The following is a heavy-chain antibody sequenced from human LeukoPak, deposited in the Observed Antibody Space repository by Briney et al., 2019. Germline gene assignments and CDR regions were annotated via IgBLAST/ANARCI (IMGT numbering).Heavy chain of an antibody. D-gene: IGHD3-22*01. CDR2: INHSGST. J-gene: IGHJ4*02. Sequence: PSETLSLTCAVYGGSFSGYYWSWIRQPPGKGLEWIGEINHSGSTNYNPSLKSRVTISVDTSKNQFSLKLSSVTAADTAVYYCARADSSGYYGWGQGTLVTVSS. V-gene: IGHV4-34*01. CDR3: ARADSSGYYG. CDR1: GGSFSGYY.